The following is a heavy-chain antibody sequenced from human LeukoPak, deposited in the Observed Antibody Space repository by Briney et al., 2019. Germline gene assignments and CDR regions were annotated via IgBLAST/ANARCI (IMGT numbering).Heavy chain of an antibody. CDR2: INPNSGGT. CDR3: ARGSGGYGSGSYYLFSYYYYMDV. J-gene: IGHJ6*03. Sequence: ASVKVSCKASGYTFTGYYMHWVRQAPGQGLEWMGWINPNSGGTNYAKKFQCRGTITRDTSISTAYMELRSLRSEDTAVYYCARGSGGYGSGSYYLFSYYYYMDVWGKGTTVTISS. D-gene: IGHD3-10*01. V-gene: IGHV1-2*02. CDR1: GYTFTGYY.